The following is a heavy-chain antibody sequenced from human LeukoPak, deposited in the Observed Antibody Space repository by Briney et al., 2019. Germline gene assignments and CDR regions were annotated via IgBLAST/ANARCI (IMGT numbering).Heavy chain of an antibody. Sequence: PSETLPLTCAVYGGSFSGYYWSWIRQPPGKGLEWIGEINHSGSTNYNPSLKSRVTISVDTSKNQFSLKLSSVTAADTAVYYCARRATHRPFDPWGQGTLVTVSS. D-gene: IGHD1-14*01. V-gene: IGHV4-34*01. CDR2: INHSGST. CDR1: GGSFSGYY. J-gene: IGHJ5*02. CDR3: ARRATHRPFDP.